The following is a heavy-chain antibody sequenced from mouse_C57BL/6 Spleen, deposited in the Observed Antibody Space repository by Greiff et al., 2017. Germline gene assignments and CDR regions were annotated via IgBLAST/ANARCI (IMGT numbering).Heavy chain of an antibody. Sequence: QVQLKESGAELVRPGASVTLSCKASGYTFTDYEMHWVKQTPVHGLEWIGAIDPETGGTAYNQKFKGKAILTADKSSSTAYMELRSLTSEDSAVYYCTREGRNYGPLFGDWGQGTTLTVYS. D-gene: IGHD1-1*02. CDR2: IDPETGGT. CDR3: TREGRNYGPLFGD. CDR1: GYTFTDYE. V-gene: IGHV1-15*01. J-gene: IGHJ2*01.